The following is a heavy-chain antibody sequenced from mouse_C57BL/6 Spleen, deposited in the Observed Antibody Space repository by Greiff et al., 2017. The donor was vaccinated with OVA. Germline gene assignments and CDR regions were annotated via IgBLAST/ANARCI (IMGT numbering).Heavy chain of an antibody. J-gene: IGHJ4*01. CDR3: AITTVVVYYAMDY. CDR1: GYTFTSYW. V-gene: IGHV1-69*01. D-gene: IGHD1-1*01. CDR2: IDPSDSYT. Sequence: QVQLQQPGAELVMPGASVKLSCKASGYTFTSYWMHWVKQRPGQGLEWIGEIDPSDSYTNYHQKFKGKSTLTVDKSSRTAYMQLSSLTSEDSAVYYCAITTVVVYYAMDYWGQGTSVTVSS.